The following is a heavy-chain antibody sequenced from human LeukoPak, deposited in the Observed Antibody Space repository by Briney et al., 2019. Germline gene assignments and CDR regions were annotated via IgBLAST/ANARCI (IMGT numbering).Heavy chain of an antibody. CDR3: ARELRFLEWLLSTGPSNAFDI. CDR1: GGSISRYY. D-gene: IGHD3-3*01. V-gene: IGHV4-59*01. J-gene: IGHJ3*02. Sequence: SETLSLTCTVSGGSISRYYWSWIRHPPGKGLEWIGYIYYSGSTNYNPSLKSRVTISVDTSKNQFSLKVSSVTAADTAVYYCARELRFLEWLLSTGPSNAFDIWGQGTMVTVSS. CDR2: IYYSGST.